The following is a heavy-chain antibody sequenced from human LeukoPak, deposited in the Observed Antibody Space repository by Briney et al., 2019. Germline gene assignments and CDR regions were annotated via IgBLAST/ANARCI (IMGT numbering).Heavy chain of an antibody. CDR3: ARGLQTRDAEMATNQAFDI. V-gene: IGHV4-59*08. D-gene: IGHD5-24*01. J-gene: IGHJ3*02. Sequence: SETLSLTCTVSGGSISSYYWSWIRQPPGKGLEWIGYIYYSGSTNYNPSLKSRVTISVDTSKNQFSLKLSSVTAADTAVYYCARGLQTRDAEMATNQAFDIWGQGTMVTVSS. CDR1: GGSISSYY. CDR2: IYYSGST.